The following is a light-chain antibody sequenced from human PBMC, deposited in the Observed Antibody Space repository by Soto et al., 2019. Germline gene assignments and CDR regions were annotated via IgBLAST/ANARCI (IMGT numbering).Light chain of an antibody. J-gene: IGKJ1*01. V-gene: IGKV1-5*03. CDR3: QQYNSYPWT. CDR1: QIISTY. Sequence: DIQMTQSPSSLSASVGDTVTITCRASQIISTYLTWYQQKPGKAPKLLIYKASSLESGVPSRFSGSGSGTEFTLTISSLQPDDFATYYCQQYNSYPWTFGQGTKVDI. CDR2: KAS.